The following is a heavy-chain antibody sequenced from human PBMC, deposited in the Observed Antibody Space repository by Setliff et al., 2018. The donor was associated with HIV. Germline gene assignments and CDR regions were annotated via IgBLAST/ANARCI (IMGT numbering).Heavy chain of an antibody. V-gene: IGHV1-69*13. Sequence: SVKVSCKASGGTFSASGFSWVRQAPGQGLEWMGGIIPAFGTADYAQKFQGRVTITADASTSTAYMELISPRSEDTAVYYCARGEGSGWDTVEENYYNLDVWGPGTTVTVS. CDR3: ARGEGSGWDTVEENYYNLDV. CDR1: GGTFSASG. D-gene: IGHD6-19*01. J-gene: IGHJ6*02. CDR2: IIPAFGTA.